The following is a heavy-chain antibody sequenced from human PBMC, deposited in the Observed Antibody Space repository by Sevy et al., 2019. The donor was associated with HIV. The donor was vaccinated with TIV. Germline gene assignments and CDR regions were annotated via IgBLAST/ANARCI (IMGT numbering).Heavy chain of an antibody. D-gene: IGHD2-15*01. J-gene: IGHJ4*02. CDR2: ISYNGRNQ. V-gene: IGHV3-30*04. CDR1: GFSLSDHA. Sequence: GESLRLSCAASGFSLSDHAVSWVRQTPGKGLEWLAVISYNGRNQYYADSVKGRFTISKDDSKNTLHLQLNSLRAEDTAVYYCARFVGYCSGGRCSIIDFWGQGTLVTVSS. CDR3: ARFVGYCSGGRCSIIDF.